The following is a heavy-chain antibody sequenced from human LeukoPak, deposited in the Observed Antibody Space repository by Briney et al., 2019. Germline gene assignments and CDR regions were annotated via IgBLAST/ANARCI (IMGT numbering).Heavy chain of an antibody. V-gene: IGHV1-46*01. CDR2: INPSGGST. CDR1: GYTFTNYY. Sequence: ASVKVSCKASGYTFTNYYVHWVRQAPGQGLEWMGVINPSGGSTNYAQKFQGRVTMTRDTSTSTVYMELSSLRSEDTAVYYCARDWEVTTSVSLSYWGQGTLVTVSS. CDR3: ARDWEVTTSVSLSY. J-gene: IGHJ4*02. D-gene: IGHD4-17*01.